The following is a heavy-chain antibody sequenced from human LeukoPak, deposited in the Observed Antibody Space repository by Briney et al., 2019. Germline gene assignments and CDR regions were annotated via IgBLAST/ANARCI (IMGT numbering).Heavy chain of an antibody. CDR1: VFAVSGNY. D-gene: IGHD5-18*01. J-gene: IGHJ4*02. CDR2: FYSGGST. CDR3: ARDRGYSYPYFDY. Sequence: GGSLRLFCAVSVFAVSGNYMTWVRQAPGKGLEWVSTFYSGGSTYYADSVKGRFIISRDSSTNTLYLQMNSLRAEDTAVYFCARDRGYSYPYFDYWGQGTLVTVSS. V-gene: IGHV3-53*01.